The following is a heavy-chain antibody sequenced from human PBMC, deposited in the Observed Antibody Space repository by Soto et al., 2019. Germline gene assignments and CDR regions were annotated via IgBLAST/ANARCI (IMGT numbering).Heavy chain of an antibody. Sequence: PSETLSLTCTVSGGSISSYYWSWIRQPAGKGLEWIGRIYTSGSTNYNPSLKSRVTMSVDTSKNQFSLKLSSVTAADTAVYYCACRQQLGIANWFDPCGQGTLVTVSS. CDR2: IYTSGST. CDR1: GGSISSYY. CDR3: ACRQQLGIANWFDP. V-gene: IGHV4-4*07. D-gene: IGHD6-13*01. J-gene: IGHJ5*02.